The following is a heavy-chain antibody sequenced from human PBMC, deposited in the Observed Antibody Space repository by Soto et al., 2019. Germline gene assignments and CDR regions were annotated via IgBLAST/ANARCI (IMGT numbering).Heavy chain of an antibody. J-gene: IGHJ4*02. CDR3: VSDRGYGHASVPYS. CDR1: GFTFSSYG. Sequence: QAQLVESGGGVVQPGRSLRLSCAASGFTFSSYGMHWVRQAPGTGLEWVAVISYDGGLQHYADSVKGRFTISRDNSKNMVLLQRNSLRGEETAVYYCVSDRGYGHASVPYSWGQGTLVSVSS. V-gene: IGHV3-30*03. D-gene: IGHD5-18*01. CDR2: ISYDGGLQ.